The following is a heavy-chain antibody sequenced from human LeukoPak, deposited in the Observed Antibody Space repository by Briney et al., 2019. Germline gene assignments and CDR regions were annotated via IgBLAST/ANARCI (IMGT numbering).Heavy chain of an antibody. V-gene: IGHV4-61*02. J-gene: IGHJ4*02. Sequence: SQTLSLTCTVSGGSISSGSYYWSWIRQPAGKGLEWIGRIYTSGSTNYNPSLKSRVTISVDTSKNQFSLKLSSVTAADTAVYYCARQKHDRYYYDSTYYFDYWGQGTLVTVSS. CDR1: GGSISSGSYY. CDR3: ARQKHDRYYYDSTYYFDY. CDR2: IYTSGST. D-gene: IGHD3-22*01.